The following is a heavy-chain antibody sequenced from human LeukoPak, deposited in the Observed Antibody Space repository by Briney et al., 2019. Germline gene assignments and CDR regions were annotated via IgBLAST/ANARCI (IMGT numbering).Heavy chain of an antibody. CDR3: ARETPDSSGYYYSWFDP. CDR1: GGTFSSYA. Sequence: SVKVSCKASGGTFSSYAISWVRQAPGQGLEWMGRIIPILGIANYAQKFQGRVTITADKSTGTAYMELSSLRSEDTAVYYCARETPDSSGYYYSWFDPWGQGTLVTVSS. J-gene: IGHJ5*02. CDR2: IIPILGIA. D-gene: IGHD3-22*01. V-gene: IGHV1-69*04.